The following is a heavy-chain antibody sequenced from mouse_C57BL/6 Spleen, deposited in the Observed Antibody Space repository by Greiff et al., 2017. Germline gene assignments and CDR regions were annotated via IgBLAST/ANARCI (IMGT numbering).Heavy chain of an antibody. CDR3: ARDLTVVAPFAY. Sequence: DVKLVESGGGLVKPGGSLKLSCAASGFTFSSYAMSWVRQTPEKRLEWVATISDGGSYTYYPDNVKGRFTISRDNAKNNLYLQMSHLKSEDTAMYYCARDLTVVAPFAYWGQGTLVTVSA. D-gene: IGHD1-1*01. CDR2: ISDGGSYT. V-gene: IGHV5-4*01. J-gene: IGHJ3*01. CDR1: GFTFSSYA.